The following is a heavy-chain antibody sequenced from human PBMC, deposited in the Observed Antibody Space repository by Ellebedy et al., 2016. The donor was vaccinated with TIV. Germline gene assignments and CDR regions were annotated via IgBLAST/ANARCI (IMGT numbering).Heavy chain of an antibody. D-gene: IGHD2-21*02. Sequence: GESLKISCAASGFTFSSYAMHWVRQAPGKGLEYVSAISSNEGSTYYANSVKGRFTISRDNSKNTLYLQMGSLRAEDMAVYYCARDEGRGGDCPDYWGQGTLVTVSS. CDR1: GFTFSSYA. CDR2: ISSNEGST. V-gene: IGHV3-64*01. CDR3: ARDEGRGGDCPDY. J-gene: IGHJ4*02.